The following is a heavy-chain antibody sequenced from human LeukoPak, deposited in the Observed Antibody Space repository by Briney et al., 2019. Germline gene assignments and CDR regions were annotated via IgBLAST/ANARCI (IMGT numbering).Heavy chain of an antibody. CDR2: IWYYGSNK. J-gene: IGHJ6*02. CDR1: GFTFSSYG. V-gene: IGHV3-33*08. CDR3: ARDGDITPTDV. D-gene: IGHD2-15*01. Sequence: PGRSLILPCSTSGFTFSSYGMHWVRQVPGKGLEWVAVIWYYGSNKYYEYSVKGRFTISRDNSKNALYLQMNTLRAEDTAVYYCARDGDITPTDVWGQGTTVTVSS.